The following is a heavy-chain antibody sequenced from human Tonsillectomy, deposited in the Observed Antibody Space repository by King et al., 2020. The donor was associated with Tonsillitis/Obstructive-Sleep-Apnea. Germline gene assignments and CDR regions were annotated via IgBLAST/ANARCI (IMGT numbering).Heavy chain of an antibody. CDR2: INHAGST. J-gene: IGHJ5*02. CDR1: GGSFNGYY. Sequence: VQLQQWGAGLLKPSETLSLTCAVYGGSFNGYYWSWIRQPPGKELEWIGEINHAGSTNYNSSLKSRVTITVDTAKNQLSLKVNSVTAADTAVYYCARGRFGDSSRSYNWFDPWGQGALVTVSS. CDR3: ARGRFGDSSRSYNWFDP. V-gene: IGHV4-34*01. D-gene: IGHD6-13*01.